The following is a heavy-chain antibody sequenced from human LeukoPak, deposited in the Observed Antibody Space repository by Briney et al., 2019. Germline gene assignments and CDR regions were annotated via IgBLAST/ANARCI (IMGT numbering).Heavy chain of an antibody. V-gene: IGHV4-59*01. CDR2: IYYSGST. D-gene: IGHD3-10*01. CDR3: ARDLEFHYGSGAPYNWFDP. CDR1: GGSISSYY. J-gene: IGHJ5*02. Sequence: SETLSLTCTVSGGSISSYYWSWIRQPPGKGLEWIGYIYYSGSTNYNPSLKSRVTILVDTSKNQFSLKLSSVTAADTAVYYCARDLEFHYGSGAPYNWFDPWGQGTLVTVSS.